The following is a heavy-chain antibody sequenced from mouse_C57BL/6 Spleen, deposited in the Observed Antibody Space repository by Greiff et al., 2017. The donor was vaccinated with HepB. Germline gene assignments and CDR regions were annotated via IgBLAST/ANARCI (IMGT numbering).Heavy chain of an antibody. D-gene: IGHD2-4*01. CDR2: ISNGGGST. J-gene: IGHJ1*03. Sequence: EVQGVESGGGLVQPGGSLKLSCAASGFTFSDYYMYWVRQTPEKRLEWVAYISNGGGSTYYPDTVKGRFTISRDNAKNTLYLQMSRLKSEDTAMYYCARRGGLRAYWYFDVWGTGTTVTVSS. CDR3: ARRGGLRAYWYFDV. V-gene: IGHV5-12*01. CDR1: GFTFSDYY.